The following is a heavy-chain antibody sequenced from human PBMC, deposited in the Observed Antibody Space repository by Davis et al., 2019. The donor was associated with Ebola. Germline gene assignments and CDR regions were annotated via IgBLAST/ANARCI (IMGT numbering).Heavy chain of an antibody. Sequence: GESLKISCAASGFAFNSYAMNWVRQAPGKGLEWVSFISGSGGTTYYADSVKGRFTISRDNSKNTLYLQMNSLRAEDTAVYYWARDLKPASAGGVPSDQFDYWGQGTLVTVSS. V-gene: IGHV3-23*01. J-gene: IGHJ4*02. CDR1: GFAFNSYA. D-gene: IGHD2-8*02. CDR3: ARDLKPASAGGVPSDQFDY. CDR2: ISGSGGTT.